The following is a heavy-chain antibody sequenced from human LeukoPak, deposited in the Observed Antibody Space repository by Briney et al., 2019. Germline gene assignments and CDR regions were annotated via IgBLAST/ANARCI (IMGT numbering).Heavy chain of an antibody. CDR3: AKDKYCSSTRCYRWFDP. CDR2: ISGDGGST. V-gene: IGHV3-43*02. D-gene: IGHD2-2*02. J-gene: IGHJ5*02. CDR1: GFTFDDYA. Sequence: GGSLRLSCAASGFTFDDYAMHWVRQAPGKGLEWVSLISGDGGSTDYADSVKGRFTISRDNSKNSLYLQMNSLRTEDSALYYCAKDKYCSSTRCYRWFDPWGQGTLVTVSS.